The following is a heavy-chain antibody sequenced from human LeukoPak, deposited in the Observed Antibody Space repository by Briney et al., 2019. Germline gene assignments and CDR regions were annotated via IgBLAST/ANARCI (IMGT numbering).Heavy chain of an antibody. D-gene: IGHD2-15*01. Sequence: GGSLRLLCAASVYTFSTYWMSWVRHAPAKGLEGVANIKQDGSEKQYVDSVKGRFTISRDNAKNSVYLKMNSLRAEDTAVYYCAGTNGYCSGGKCSEYYYYYGMDVWGQGTTVTVSS. V-gene: IGHV3-7*01. CDR3: AGTNGYCSGGKCSEYYYYYGMDV. CDR1: VYTFSTYW. CDR2: IKQDGSEK. J-gene: IGHJ6*02.